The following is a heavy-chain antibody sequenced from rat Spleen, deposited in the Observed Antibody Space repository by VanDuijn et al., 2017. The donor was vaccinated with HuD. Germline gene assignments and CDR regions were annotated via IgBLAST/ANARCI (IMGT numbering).Heavy chain of an antibody. CDR2: ITNFAGRT. D-gene: IGHD1-6*01. CDR3: TRDRILRSTGFDY. Sequence: EVQLVESGGGLVQPGRSMKLSCAASGFTFSNFAMVWVRQAPGKGLEWVASITNFAGRTHYPDSVKGRFTISRDNAKSTLYLQMDSLRSEDTATYYCTRDRILRSTGFDYWGQGVVVTVSS. V-gene: IGHV5-25*01. J-gene: IGHJ2*01. CDR1: GFTFSNFA.